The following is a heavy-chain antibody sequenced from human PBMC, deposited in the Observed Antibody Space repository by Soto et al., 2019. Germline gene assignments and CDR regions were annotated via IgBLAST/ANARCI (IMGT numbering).Heavy chain of an antibody. Sequence: ASVKVSCKASGYTFTGYYMHWVRQAPGQGLEWMGWINPNSGGTNYAQKFGGWATMTRDTSISTAYMELSRLRSDDTAVYYCGRGQAEVVLVLAAAIETPDYYYYGMDVWGQATTVTVSS. CDR1: GYTFTGYY. CDR3: GRGQAEVVLVLAAAIETPDYYYYGMDV. CDR2: INPNSGGT. J-gene: IGHJ6*02. V-gene: IGHV1-2*04. D-gene: IGHD2-2*01.